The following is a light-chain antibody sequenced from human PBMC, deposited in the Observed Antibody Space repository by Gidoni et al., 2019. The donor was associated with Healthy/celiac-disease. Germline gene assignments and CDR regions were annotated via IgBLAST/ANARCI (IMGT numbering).Light chain of an antibody. CDR3: CSYAGSSTVV. Sequence: QSALTQPASVPGSPGQSITISCTGTSSDVGSYKLVSWYQQHPGKAPKLMIYEGSKRPSGVSNRFSGSKSGNTASLTISGLQAEDEADYYCCSYAGSSTVVFGGGTKLTVL. CDR1: SSDVGSYKL. J-gene: IGLJ2*01. V-gene: IGLV2-23*01. CDR2: EGS.